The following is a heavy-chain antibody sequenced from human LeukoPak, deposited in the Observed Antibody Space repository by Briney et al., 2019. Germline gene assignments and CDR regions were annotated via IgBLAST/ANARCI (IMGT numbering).Heavy chain of an antibody. CDR1: GFTFSSYW. D-gene: IGHD1-26*01. Sequence: GGSLRLSCAASGFTFSSYWMSWVRQAPGKGLEWVANIKQDGSEKYYVDSVKGRFTISRDNAKNSLYLQMNSLRAEDTAVYYCARDVGVSLDYYYYGMDVWGQGTTVTVSS. V-gene: IGHV3-7*01. CDR3: ARDVGVSLDYYYYGMDV. CDR2: IKQDGSEK. J-gene: IGHJ6*02.